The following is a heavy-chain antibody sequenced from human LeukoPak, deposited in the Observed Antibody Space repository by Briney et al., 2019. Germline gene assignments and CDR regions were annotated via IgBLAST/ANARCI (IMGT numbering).Heavy chain of an antibody. CDR2: INPNSGGT. CDR1: GYTFTGYY. CDR3: ARDLSDPAYYYDSSGYYYFDY. V-gene: IGHV1-2*02. D-gene: IGHD3-22*01. J-gene: IGHJ4*02. Sequence: ASVKVSCKASGYTFTGYYMHWVRQAPGQGLEWMGWINPNSGGTNYAQKFQGRVTMTRDTSISTVYMELSRLRSDDTAVYYCARDLSDPAYYYDSSGYYYFDYWGQGTLVTVSS.